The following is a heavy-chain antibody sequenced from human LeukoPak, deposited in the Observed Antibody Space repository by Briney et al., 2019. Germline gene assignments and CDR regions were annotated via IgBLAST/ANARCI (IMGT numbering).Heavy chain of an antibody. V-gene: IGHV4-59*01. Sequence: SETLSLTCTVSGDSFSSYYWSWIRQPPGKGLEWIGYIYHSGSTNYNPSLKSRVTISVDTSKNQFSLKLSSVTAADTAVYYCARRRTGWQVFDFWGQGTLVTVSS. CDR2: IYHSGST. CDR3: ARRRTGWQVFDF. D-gene: IGHD3/OR15-3a*01. CDR1: GDSFSSYY. J-gene: IGHJ4*02.